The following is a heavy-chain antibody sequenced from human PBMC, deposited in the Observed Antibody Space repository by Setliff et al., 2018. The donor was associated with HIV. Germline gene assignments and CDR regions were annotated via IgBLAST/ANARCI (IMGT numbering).Heavy chain of an antibody. CDR1: GGSFSGYY. CDR2: LYYNGNT. CDR3: ARGLSVYSYANVYYYHGMDV. V-gene: IGHV4-34*01. D-gene: IGHD5-18*01. Sequence: SETLSLTCAVYGGSFSGYYWSWIRQPPGKGLEWIGTLYYNGNTNSNPSLKSRVAISVDTSKSQFSLKMTSVTAADTAVYYCARGLSVYSYANVYYYHGMDVWGQGTTVTVSS. J-gene: IGHJ6*02.